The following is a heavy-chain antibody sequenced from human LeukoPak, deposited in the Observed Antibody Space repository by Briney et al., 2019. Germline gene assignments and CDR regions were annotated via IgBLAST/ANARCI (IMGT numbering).Heavy chain of an antibody. J-gene: IGHJ4*02. D-gene: IGHD4-17*01. CDR2: INPDGNKK. CDR1: GLTFSSSW. Sequence: GGSLRLSCAVSGLTFSSSWMDWVRQAPGKGLEWVASINPDGNKKYSADSVKGRFTISRDNSENTLYLQLNSLRAEDTALYYCAKTYADATFDYWGQGNLVTVSS. V-gene: IGHV3-7*03. CDR3: AKTYADATFDY.